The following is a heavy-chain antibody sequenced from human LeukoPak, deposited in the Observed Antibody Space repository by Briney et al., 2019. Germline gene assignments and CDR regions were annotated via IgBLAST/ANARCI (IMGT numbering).Heavy chain of an antibody. D-gene: IGHD3-9*01. V-gene: IGHV1-2*02. CDR3: ARSPDILTGENFDY. CDR2: INPKSGGT. CDR1: GYTFSGYY. Sequence: VASVKVSCKASGYTFSGYYMRWVRQAPGQGLEWMGWINPKSGGTNEAQKFHDRVTMTRDTSIRTAYMEVSRLRSDDTAVYYCARSPDILTGENFDYWGQGTLVTVSS. J-gene: IGHJ4*02.